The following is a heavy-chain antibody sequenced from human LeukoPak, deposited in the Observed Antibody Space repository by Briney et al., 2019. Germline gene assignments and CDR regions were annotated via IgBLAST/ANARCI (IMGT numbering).Heavy chain of an antibody. J-gene: IGHJ4*01. D-gene: IGHD5-18*01. CDR3: ARDQGQLPNFDY. Sequence: SETLSLTCTVSGGSISSYYWSWIRQPAGKGLEWIGRIYTSGSTNYNPSLKSRVTISVDKSKNQFSLKLSSVTAADTAVYYCARDQGQLPNFDYWGQEPWSPSPQ. V-gene: IGHV4-4*07. CDR1: GGSISSYY. CDR2: IYTSGST.